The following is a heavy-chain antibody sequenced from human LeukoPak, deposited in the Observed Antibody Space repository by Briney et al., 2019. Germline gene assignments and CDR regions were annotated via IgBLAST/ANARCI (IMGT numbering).Heavy chain of an antibody. V-gene: IGHV1-18*01. CDR1: GHTFTSYG. D-gene: IGHD2-15*01. CDR3: ARVPDCSGGSCYSV. J-gene: IGHJ4*02. Sequence: ASVKVSCKASGHTFTSYGISWVRQAPGQGLEWMGWISAYNGNTNYAQKLQGRVTMTTDTSTSTAYMELRSLRSDDTAVYYCARVPDCSGGSCYSVWGQGTLVTVSS. CDR2: ISAYNGNT.